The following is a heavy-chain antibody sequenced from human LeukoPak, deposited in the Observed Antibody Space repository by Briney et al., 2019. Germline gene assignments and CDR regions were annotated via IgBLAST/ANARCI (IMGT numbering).Heavy chain of an antibody. CDR3: ARVGGLYGYYYYYGMDV. CDR1: GGSISSGDYY. V-gene: IGHV4-30-4*01. CDR2: IYYSGST. J-gene: IGHJ6*02. Sequence: SETLSLTCTVSGGSISSGDYYWSWIRQPPGKGLEWIGYIYYSGSTYYNPSLKSRVTISVDTSKNQFSLKLSSVTAADTAVYYCARVGGLYGYYYYYGMDVWGQGTTVTVSS. D-gene: IGHD2-8*01.